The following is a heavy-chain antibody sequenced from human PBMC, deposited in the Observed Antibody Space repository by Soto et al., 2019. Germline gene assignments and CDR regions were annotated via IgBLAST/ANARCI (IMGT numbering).Heavy chain of an antibody. CDR3: ARDTYYYDSSGPDAFDI. CDR1: GCTITRYG. Sequence: ASVTVSCQTSGCTITRYGISWVRQAPGQGLEWMGWISAYNGNTNYAQKLQGRVTMTTDTSTSTAYMELRSLRSDDTAVYYCARDTYYYDSSGPDAFDIWGQGTMVTVS. J-gene: IGHJ3*02. V-gene: IGHV1-18*01. D-gene: IGHD3-22*01. CDR2: ISAYNGNT.